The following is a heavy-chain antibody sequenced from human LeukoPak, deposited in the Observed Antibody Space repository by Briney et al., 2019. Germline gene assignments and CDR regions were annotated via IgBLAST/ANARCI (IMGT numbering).Heavy chain of an antibody. J-gene: IGHJ4*02. CDR2: INAGNGNT. CDR3: ARGGPGSGWYYFDY. CDR1: GYTFTSYV. Sequence: ASVKVSCKTSGYTFTSYVMHWVRPAPGQRLEWMGWINAGNGNTKYSQKFQGRVTITRDTSASTAYMELSSRRSEDTAVYYCARGGPGSGWYYFDYWGQGTLVTVSS. V-gene: IGHV1-3*01. D-gene: IGHD6-19*01.